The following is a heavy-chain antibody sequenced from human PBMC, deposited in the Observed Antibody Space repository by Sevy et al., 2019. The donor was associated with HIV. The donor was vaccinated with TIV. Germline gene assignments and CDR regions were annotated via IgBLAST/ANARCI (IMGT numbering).Heavy chain of an antibody. J-gene: IGHJ4*02. CDR3: AKALNVVATILN. Sequence: GGSLRLSCVASGFTFTDYGMHWVRQVPGRGLEWVAFIPFDGSREYYKDSVKGRFTISRDDSKKPLYLQMNSLRSEDTAVYYCAKALNVVATILNWGQGTLVTVSS. CDR1: GFTFTDYG. D-gene: IGHD5-12*01. V-gene: IGHV3-30*02. CDR2: IPFDGSRE.